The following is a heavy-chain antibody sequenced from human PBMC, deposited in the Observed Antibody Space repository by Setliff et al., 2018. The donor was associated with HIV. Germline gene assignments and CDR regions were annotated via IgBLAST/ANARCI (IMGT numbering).Heavy chain of an antibody. J-gene: IGHJ4*02. CDR1: GVTFNNFR. V-gene: IGHV1-69*10. CDR2: VIPALGIP. CDR3: ASGWGREALRATAQLPHS. D-gene: IGHD1-26*01. Sequence: SVKVSCKASGVTFNNFRINWIRQAPGQGLEWVGGVIPALGIPNYAQKLQGRVTITAAKYTDTAYMELNNLRFEDTAIYYCASGWGREALRATAQLPHSWGQGTLVTVSS.